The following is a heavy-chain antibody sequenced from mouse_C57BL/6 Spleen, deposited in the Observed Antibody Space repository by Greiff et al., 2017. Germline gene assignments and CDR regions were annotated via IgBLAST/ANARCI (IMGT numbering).Heavy chain of an antibody. CDR3: ARSNEEGSSREYYAMDY. Sequence: VQLQQPGTELVKPGASVKLSCKASGYTFTSYWMHWVKQRPGQGLEWIGNINPSNGGTNYNETFKSKATLTVDKSSRTAYMQLSSLTSEDSAVYYCARSNEEGSSREYYAMDYWGQGTGVNVSA. CDR1: GYTFTSYW. CDR2: INPSNGGT. V-gene: IGHV1-53*01. J-gene: IGHJ4*01. D-gene: IGHD1-1*01.